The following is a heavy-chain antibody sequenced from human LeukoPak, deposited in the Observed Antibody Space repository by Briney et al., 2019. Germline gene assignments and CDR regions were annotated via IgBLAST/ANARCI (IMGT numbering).Heavy chain of an antibody. J-gene: IGHJ3*01. V-gene: IGHV4-59*01. Sequence: SETLSLTCTVSGGSLSGYYWSWIRRPPGKGLEWIAYISYSGSTKYNPSLKSRVSISVDTSMNQFSLTLSSVTAADTAVYYCARGGPYYYDSSGYPRVWGQGTMVTVSS. CDR2: ISYSGST. CDR1: GGSLSGYY. CDR3: ARGGPYYYDSSGYPRV. D-gene: IGHD3-22*01.